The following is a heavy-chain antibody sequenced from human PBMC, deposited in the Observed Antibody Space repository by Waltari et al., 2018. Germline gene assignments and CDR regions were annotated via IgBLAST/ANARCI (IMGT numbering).Heavy chain of an antibody. Sequence: QMRLVASVGTLVTPGGSLSLSCAASGFTFSDWDMTWIRQAPGKGLEWVAYMSNSGEIKFYADSVRGRFTVSRDHAKNSVYLQMDSLRSEDTAVYYCSRDFSNNGMDVWGPGTTVTVS. CDR2: MSNSGEIK. J-gene: IGHJ6*02. V-gene: IGHV3-11*01. D-gene: IGHD4-4*01. CDR1: GFTFSDWD. CDR3: SRDFSNNGMDV.